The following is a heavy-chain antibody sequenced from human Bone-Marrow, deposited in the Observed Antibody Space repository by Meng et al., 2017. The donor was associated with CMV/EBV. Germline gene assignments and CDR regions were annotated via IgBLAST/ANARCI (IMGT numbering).Heavy chain of an antibody. CDR2: INPNSGGT. V-gene: IGHV1-2*02. CDR3: AMIAARRRPMDNDAFDI. CDR1: GYTFTGYY. J-gene: IGHJ3*02. D-gene: IGHD6-6*01. Sequence: ASVKVSCKASGYTFTGYYMHWVRQAPGQGLEWMGWINPNSGGTNYAQKFQGRVTMTRDTSISTAYMELSRLRSDDTAVYYCAMIAARRRPMDNDAFDIWGQGTMVTVSS.